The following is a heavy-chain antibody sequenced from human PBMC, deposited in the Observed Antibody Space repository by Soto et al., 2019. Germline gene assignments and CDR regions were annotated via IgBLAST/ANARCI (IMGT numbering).Heavy chain of an antibody. CDR1: RFTFSDYY. CDR3: VRERANYGSGSKEV. J-gene: IGHJ6*02. Sequence: PGGALRLSSAVSRFTFSDYYISWIRQAPGKGLEWVAYISGSGTYTNYADSVKGRFTISRDNAKNSLYLQMNSLRDEDTAVYYCVRERANYGSGSKEVWGQGTTVTVSS. D-gene: IGHD3-10*01. V-gene: IGHV3-11*06. CDR2: ISGSGTYT.